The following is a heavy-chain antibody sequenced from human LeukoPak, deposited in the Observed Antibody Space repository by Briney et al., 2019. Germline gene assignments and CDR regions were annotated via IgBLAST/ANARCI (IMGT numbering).Heavy chain of an antibody. Sequence: SVKVSRKASGGTFSSYAISWVRQAPGQGLEWMGGIIPIFGTANYAQKFQGRVTITADESTSTAYMELSSLRSEDTAVYYCARGPGYSGYDSLYYFDYWGQGTLVTVSS. CDR1: GGTFSSYA. D-gene: IGHD5-12*01. J-gene: IGHJ4*02. V-gene: IGHV1-69*13. CDR2: IIPIFGTA. CDR3: ARGPGYSGYDSLYYFDY.